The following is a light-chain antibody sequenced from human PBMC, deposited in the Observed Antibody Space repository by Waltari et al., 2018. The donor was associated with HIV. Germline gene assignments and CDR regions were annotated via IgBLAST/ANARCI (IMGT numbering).Light chain of an antibody. V-gene: IGLV3-21*04. J-gene: IGLJ2*01. Sequence: SYVLTQPPSVSVAPGKTAMITCGGHNIGSKSVHWYQQRPGQAPMLVIYYDSDRPSGIPERFSGSNSGNTATLTISRVEAGDEADYYCQVRDSRSDPVVFGGGTKLTAL. CDR1: NIGSKS. CDR3: QVRDSRSDPVV. CDR2: YDS.